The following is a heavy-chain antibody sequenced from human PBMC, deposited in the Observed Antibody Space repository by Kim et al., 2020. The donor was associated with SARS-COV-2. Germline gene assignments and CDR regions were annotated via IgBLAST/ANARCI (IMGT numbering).Heavy chain of an antibody. CDR1: GGSFSGYY. V-gene: IGHV4-34*01. J-gene: IGHJ4*02. CDR2: INHSGST. D-gene: IGHD3-10*01. CDR3: ARVKGYYYGSGSDY. Sequence: SETLSLTCAVYGGSFSGYYWSWIRQPPGKGLEWIGEINHSGSTNYNPSLKSRVTISVDTSKNQFSLKLSSVTAADTAVYYCARVKGYYYGSGSDYWGQGTLVTVSS.